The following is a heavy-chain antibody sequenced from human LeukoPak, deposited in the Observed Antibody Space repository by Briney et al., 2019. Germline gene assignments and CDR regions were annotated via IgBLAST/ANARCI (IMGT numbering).Heavy chain of an antibody. V-gene: IGHV3-48*01. J-gene: IGHJ6*02. CDR3: ARDEIAGNYYGMDV. Sequence: GGSLRLSCAASGFTFSSYFMNWVRRAPGKGLEWVSYISSSSSTIYYADSVKGRFTISRDNAKNSLYLQMNSLRAEDTAVYYCARDEIAGNYYGMDVWGQGTTVTVSS. CDR2: ISSSSSTI. D-gene: IGHD3-22*01. CDR1: GFTFSSYF.